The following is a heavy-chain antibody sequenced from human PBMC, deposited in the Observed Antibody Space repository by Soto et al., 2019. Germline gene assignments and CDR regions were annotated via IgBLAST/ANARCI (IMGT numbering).Heavy chain of an antibody. D-gene: IGHD6-13*01. J-gene: IGHJ4*02. CDR3: AHSIRAGYSFSSYYFAY. CDR1: GFSLSTSGVG. CDR2: IYWDDDK. V-gene: IGHV2-5*02. Sequence: QITLKESGPTLVKPTQTLTLTCTFSGFSLSTSGVGVGWIRQPPGKALEWLALIYWDDDKRYSPSLKSRLTITKXXPXTXGVLTMTNMDPVDTATYYCAHSIRAGYSFSSYYFAYWGQGTLVTVSS.